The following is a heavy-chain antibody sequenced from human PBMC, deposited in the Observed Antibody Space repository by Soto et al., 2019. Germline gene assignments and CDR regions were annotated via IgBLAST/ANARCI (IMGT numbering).Heavy chain of an antibody. D-gene: IGHD3-10*01. CDR2: MNEDGATT. V-gene: IGHV3-74*02. J-gene: IGHJ6*02. CDR3: ASDLSGRADV. CDR1: GFTFSSYW. Sequence: EVQLVESGGGLVRPGGSLRLSCAASGFTFSSYWMHWVRQAPGKGLVWVSRMNEDGATTDYAESVKGRFTISRDNAKNMLYLQMNSLRVEDTAVYYCASDLSGRADVWGQGTTVTVSS.